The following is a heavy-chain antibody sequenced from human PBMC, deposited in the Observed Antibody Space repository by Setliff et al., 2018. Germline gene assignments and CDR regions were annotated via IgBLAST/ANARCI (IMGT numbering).Heavy chain of an antibody. CDR1: GGSISSSSHY. D-gene: IGHD1-1*01. V-gene: IGHV4-39*07. Sequence: SETLSLTCTVSGGSISSSSHYWSWIRQPPGKGLEWFGEINQGGSGDYNPSFKGRVTISVDTSKKQFSLTLTSVTAADTALYYCRQAVVGRDVFDIWGQGTVVTVSS. J-gene: IGHJ3*02. CDR3: RQAVVGRDVFDI. CDR2: INQGGSG.